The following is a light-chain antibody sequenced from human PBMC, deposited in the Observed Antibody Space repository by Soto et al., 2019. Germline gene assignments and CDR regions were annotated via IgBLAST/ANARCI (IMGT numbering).Light chain of an antibody. CDR1: SDVGAYRY. J-gene: IGLJ2*01. Sequence: QSALTQPASVSGSPGQSITISCTGSDVGAYRYVSWYQQHPGKAPRLMIYDVSNRPSGVSDRFSGSKSGNTASLTISGLQHEDEAYFFCSSYTGGNARVVFGGGTKVTVL. CDR2: DVS. V-gene: IGLV2-14*01. CDR3: SSYTGGNARVV.